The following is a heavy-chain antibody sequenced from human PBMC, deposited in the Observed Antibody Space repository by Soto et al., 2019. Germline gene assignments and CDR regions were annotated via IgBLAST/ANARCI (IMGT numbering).Heavy chain of an antibody. D-gene: IGHD2-21*02. Sequence: SGPTLVNPTETLTLTCTVSGFSLSNARMGVSWIRQPPGKALEWLAHIFSNDEKSYSTSLKSRLTISKDTSKSQVVLTMTNMEPVDTVTYSRARMRDVVAAMYGWYYPWGHGTLVTVSS. CDR2: IFSNDEK. CDR3: ARMRDVVAAMYGWYYP. J-gene: IGHJ5*02. CDR1: GFSLSNARMG. V-gene: IGHV2-26*01.